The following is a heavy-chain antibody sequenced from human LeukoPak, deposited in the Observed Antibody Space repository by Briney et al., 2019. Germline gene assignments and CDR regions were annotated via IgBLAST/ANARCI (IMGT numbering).Heavy chain of an antibody. J-gene: IGHJ4*02. Sequence: GASVKVSCKAAGYTFTCYYMHWVRQAPGQGLEWMGWINPNSDGTNYAQKVQGRVTMTRDTSISTAYMELSRLRSDDTAVYYCARNDFWCGYYDFDYWGEETLLTVSS. D-gene: IGHD3-3*01. CDR1: GYTFTCYY. V-gene: IGHV1-2*02. CDR2: INPNSDGT. CDR3: ARNDFWCGYYDFDY.